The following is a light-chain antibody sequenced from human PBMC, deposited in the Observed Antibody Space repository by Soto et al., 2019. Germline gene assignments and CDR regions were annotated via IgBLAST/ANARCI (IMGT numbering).Light chain of an antibody. J-gene: IGLJ1*01. CDR2: EVN. CDR1: SSDIGAYDY. CDR3: LSFTTTSTNV. Sequence: QSALTQPASLSGSPGQSITISCTGTSSDIGAYDYVYWFQQHPGKAPQLMISEVNNRPSGVSNRFSDSKSGNTAYLTISGLQVEDEAEYFCLSFTTTSTNVFGPGTKLTVL. V-gene: IGLV2-14*01.